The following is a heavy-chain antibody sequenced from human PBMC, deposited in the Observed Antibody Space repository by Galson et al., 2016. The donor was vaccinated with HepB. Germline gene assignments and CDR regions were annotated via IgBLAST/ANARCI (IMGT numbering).Heavy chain of an antibody. CDR1: GYTFTSYY. CDR3: ARDSSPSYDSSGYSLGLDY. Sequence: SVKVSCKASGYTFTSYYIHWVRQAPGQGLEWMGIINPSGGSTSYAQKFQGRVTMTRDTSTSTVYMELSSLRSEDTAVYYCARDSSPSYDSSGYSLGLDYWGQGTLVTVSS. D-gene: IGHD3-22*01. V-gene: IGHV1-46*01. CDR2: INPSGGST. J-gene: IGHJ4*02.